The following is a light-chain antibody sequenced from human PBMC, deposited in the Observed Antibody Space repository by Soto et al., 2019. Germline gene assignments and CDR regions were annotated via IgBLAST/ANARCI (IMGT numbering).Light chain of an antibody. CDR3: QQSFSTWT. CDR1: QSISTY. J-gene: IGKJ1*01. CDR2: AAS. Sequence: DIQMTQSPSALSASVGDRVTITCRASQSISTYLNWYRQKPGKAPKLLIYAASSLQSGVPSRFSGSGSGADFTLTISSLQPEDSATYYCQQSFSTWTFGQGTKVDIK. V-gene: IGKV1-39*01.